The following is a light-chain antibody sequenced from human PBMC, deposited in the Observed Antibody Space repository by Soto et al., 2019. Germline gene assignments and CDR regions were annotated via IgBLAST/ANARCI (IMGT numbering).Light chain of an antibody. CDR2: DVG. J-gene: IGLJ1*01. V-gene: IGLV2-14*03. Sequence: QSALTQPASVSGSPGQSITISCTGTNSDVGAYSYVSWYQQYPGKAPKLLIYDVGARPSGISDRFSGSKSGNTASLIISGLKVEDEADYYCCSSGGSPTYVFGTGTKLTVL. CDR3: CSSGGSPTYV. CDR1: NSDVGAYSY.